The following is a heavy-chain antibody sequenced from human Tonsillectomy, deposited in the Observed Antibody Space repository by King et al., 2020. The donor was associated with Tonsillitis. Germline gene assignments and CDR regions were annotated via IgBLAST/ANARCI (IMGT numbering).Heavy chain of an antibody. CDR1: GFTFSRYW. CDR2: IKQDGGEK. CDR3: AGAKFYGYPSLNSPRPYFFDF. Sequence: VQLVESGGGLVQPGGSLRLSCAASGFTFSRYWMSWVRQAPGKGLEWVAHIKQDGGEKYYVDSVRGRFTISRDNAKNSLYLQMNSLRAEDTAVYYCAGAKFYGYPSLNSPRPYFFDFWGQGTLVTGSS. V-gene: IGHV3-7*03. D-gene: IGHD4-17*01. J-gene: IGHJ4*02.